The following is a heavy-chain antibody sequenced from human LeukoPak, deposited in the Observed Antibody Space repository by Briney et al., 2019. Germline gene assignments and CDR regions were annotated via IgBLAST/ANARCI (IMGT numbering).Heavy chain of an antibody. CDR2: INSDGSGT. V-gene: IGHV3-74*01. CDR1: GFTFSSYW. Sequence: GGSLRLSCAASGFTFSSYWMHWVRQAPGKGLVWVSRINSDGSGTSYADSVKGRFTISRDNAKNTLYLQMNSLRAEDTAVYYCARANSSGWYGFFDYWGQGTLVTVSS. CDR3: ARANSSGWYGFFDY. J-gene: IGHJ4*02. D-gene: IGHD6-19*01.